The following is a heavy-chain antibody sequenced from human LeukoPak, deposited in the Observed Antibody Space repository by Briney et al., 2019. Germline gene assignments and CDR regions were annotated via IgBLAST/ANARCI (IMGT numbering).Heavy chain of an antibody. D-gene: IGHD1-26*01. CDR3: ARDFTEWGRDDYFDL. CDR1: GFIFSNYA. V-gene: IGHV3-30-3*01. CDR2: MSHDGSKK. Sequence: GGSLRLSCAASGFIFSNYAMHWVRQAPGKGLEWVAVMSHDGSKKYYADSVKGRYTISRDNSKNTLYLQMDSLRAEDTAIYYCARDFTEWGRDDYFDLCGQGTLVTVSS. J-gene: IGHJ4*02.